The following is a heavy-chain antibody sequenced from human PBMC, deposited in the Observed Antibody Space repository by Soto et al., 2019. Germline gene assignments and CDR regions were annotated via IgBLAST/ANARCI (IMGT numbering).Heavy chain of an antibody. CDR1: GDSITGGRW. CDR2: IYHNGDT. Sequence: QVHLQESGPGLVTPSGTLSLTCAVSGDSITGGRWWTWVRQPPGKGLEWIGEIYHNGDTNYNTSLTSRVTISVDKSKNQFSLRLNSVTAADTAIYYCGDPPRSFWGPGILVTVTS. CDR3: GDPPRSF. J-gene: IGHJ4*02. V-gene: IGHV4-4*02.